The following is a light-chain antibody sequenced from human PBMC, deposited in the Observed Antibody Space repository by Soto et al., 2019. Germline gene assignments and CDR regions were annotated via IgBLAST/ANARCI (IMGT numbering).Light chain of an antibody. CDR3: QHHNNYPPFT. CDR2: STF. Sequence: IQLTQSPSSLSASVGDRVSLTCRASQDIKTNLAWYQQKQGKAPKLIISSTFTLQSGVPSTFNGSGSGTDFTLTISRLQPEALATSYCQHHNNYPPFTFGPGTKVDLE. J-gene: IGKJ3*01. V-gene: IGKV1-9*01. CDR1: QDIKTN.